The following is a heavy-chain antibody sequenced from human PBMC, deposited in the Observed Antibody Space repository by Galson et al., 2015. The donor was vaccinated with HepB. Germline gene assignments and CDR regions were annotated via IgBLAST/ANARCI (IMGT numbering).Heavy chain of an antibody. CDR2: XYWDXDK. CDR3: AHRQTPRRGNIAAFID. CDR1: GFSXXSNGVG. V-gene: IGHV2-5*02. D-gene: IGHD6-6*01. Sequence: PALVKPTXTLTLTXXFSGFSXXSNGVGVGXXXXXPGKALEWLALXYWDXDKHXXXSLKXRLTITKXTSKNQVVXXISNMDPVDXXPYYCAHRQTPRRGNIAAFIDWGXGTLVTVSS. J-gene: IGHJ4*02.